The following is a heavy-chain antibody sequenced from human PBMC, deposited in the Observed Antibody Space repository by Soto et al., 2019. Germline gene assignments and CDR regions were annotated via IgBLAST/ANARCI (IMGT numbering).Heavy chain of an antibody. CDR2: IYHSGST. Sequence: PSETLSLTCAVSGYSISSGYCWGWIRQPPGKGLEWIGSIYHSGSTYYNPSLKSRVTISVDTSKNQFSLKLSSVTAADTAVYYCARDPAGRARITIFGVASYYFDYWGQGTLVTVSS. D-gene: IGHD3-3*01. CDR1: GYSISSGYC. J-gene: IGHJ4*02. CDR3: ARDPAGRARITIFGVASYYFDY. V-gene: IGHV4-38-2*02.